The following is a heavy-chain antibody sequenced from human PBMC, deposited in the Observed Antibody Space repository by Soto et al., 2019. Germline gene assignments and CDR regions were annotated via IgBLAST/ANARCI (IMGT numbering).Heavy chain of an antibody. D-gene: IGHD3-16*01. J-gene: IGHJ4*02. Sequence: PWGSMRFSGVASGFTFNEYALAWVRQAPGKGLEWVSAISGSGASTCGADSVKGRFTISRDNSNNAFYLQINSLRAEETAVYYCAKTPGVITVITSFDHWGRGTPVTVSS. V-gene: IGHV3-23*01. CDR1: GFTFNEYA. CDR2: ISGSGAST. CDR3: AKTPGVITVITSFDH.